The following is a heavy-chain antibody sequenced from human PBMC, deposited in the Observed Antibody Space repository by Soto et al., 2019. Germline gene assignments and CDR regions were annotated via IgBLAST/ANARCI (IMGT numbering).Heavy chain of an antibody. CDR3: RGVGSSVLTVEIDS. Sequence: EVQLLESGGGLVQPGGSLRLSCAASGFTFSTFAMTWVRQAPGKGLEWVSTISGSGGRTFSADSLKGRFTISRDNSKNTQYLQMSSLRADDTAVYYCRGVGSSVLTVEIDSWGQGTLVTVSS. D-gene: IGHD7-27*01. J-gene: IGHJ4*02. V-gene: IGHV3-23*01. CDR1: GFTFSTFA. CDR2: ISGSGGRT.